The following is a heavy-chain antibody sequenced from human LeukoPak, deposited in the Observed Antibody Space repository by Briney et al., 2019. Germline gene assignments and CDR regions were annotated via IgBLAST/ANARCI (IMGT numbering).Heavy chain of an antibody. Sequence: PGGSLRLSCAASGFTFSSYWMHWVRQAPGQGLVWVSRINSDGRSTSYADSVKGRFTISRDNAKNTLYLQMNSLRAEDTAVYYCARPRNDILSGFHYYYGLDVWGQGTTVTVSS. J-gene: IGHJ6*02. D-gene: IGHD3-9*01. V-gene: IGHV3-74*01. CDR3: ARPRNDILSGFHYYYGLDV. CDR1: GFTFSSYW. CDR2: INSDGRST.